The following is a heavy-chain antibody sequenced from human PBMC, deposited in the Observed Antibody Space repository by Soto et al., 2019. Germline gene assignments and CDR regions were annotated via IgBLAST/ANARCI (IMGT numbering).Heavy chain of an antibody. V-gene: IGHV4-31*03. J-gene: IGHJ6*02. CDR1: GGSISSGGYY. CDR2: IYYSGSP. D-gene: IGHD3-10*01. Sequence: QVQLQESGPGLVKPSQTLSLTCTVSGGSISSGGYYWSWIRQHPGKGLEWIGYIYYSGSPYYNPSLKSRVTISVDTSKNQFSLKLSSVTAADTAVYYCARESPPHGSGYGMDVWGQGTTVTVSS. CDR3: ARESPPHGSGYGMDV.